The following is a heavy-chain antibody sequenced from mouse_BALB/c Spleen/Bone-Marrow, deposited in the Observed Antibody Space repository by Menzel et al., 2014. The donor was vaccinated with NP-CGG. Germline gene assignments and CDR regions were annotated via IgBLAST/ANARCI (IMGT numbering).Heavy chain of an antibody. V-gene: IGHV4-1*02. CDR1: GFDFSRYW. CDR2: INPDSRTI. Sequence: VQLKESGGGLVQPGGSLKLSCAASGFDFSRYWMSWVRQAPGKGLEWIGEINPDSRTINYTPSLKDKFIISRDNAKNTLYLQMSKVRSEDTALYYCARPGYYGYQNVWGAGTTVTVSP. D-gene: IGHD1-2*01. CDR3: ARPGYYGYQNV. J-gene: IGHJ1*01.